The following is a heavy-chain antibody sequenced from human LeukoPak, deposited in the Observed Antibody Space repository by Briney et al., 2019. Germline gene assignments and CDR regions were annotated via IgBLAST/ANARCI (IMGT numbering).Heavy chain of an antibody. D-gene: IGHD2-2*01. CDR2: VPYSGST. CDR1: GGSLIRCGYY. J-gene: IGHJ4*02. Sequence: SQTLSLTCPVSGGSLIRCGYYSLWLPHPPGKALESLRYVPYSGSTYYNPSLKSRVTISVDTSKNQFSLKLSSVTAADTAVYYCARHPRYCSSTSCYPPSYFDYWGQGTLVTVSS. V-gene: IGHV4-30-4*08. CDR3: ARHPRYCSSTSCYPPSYFDY.